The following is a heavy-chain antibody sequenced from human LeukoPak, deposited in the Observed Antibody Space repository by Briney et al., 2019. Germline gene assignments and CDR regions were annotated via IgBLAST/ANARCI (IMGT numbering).Heavy chain of an antibody. J-gene: IGHJ1*01. Sequence: GGSLRLSCAASGFTLSSYAMSWVRQAPGKGLEWVSLISGNAGSTYYADSVKGRFTISRDITKNTLYLQMNSLRAEDTAVYYCAKVRGYSYGFFQHWGQGTLVTVSS. D-gene: IGHD5-18*01. CDR1: GFTLSSYA. V-gene: IGHV3-23*01. CDR3: AKVRGYSYGFFQH. CDR2: ISGNAGST.